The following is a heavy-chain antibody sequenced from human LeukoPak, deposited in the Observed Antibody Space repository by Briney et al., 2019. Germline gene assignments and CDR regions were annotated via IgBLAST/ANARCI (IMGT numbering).Heavy chain of an antibody. CDR2: ISSSSSYI. J-gene: IGHJ4*02. CDR3: ARDKDFLFDY. V-gene: IGHV3-21*01. CDR1: GFTFSSYA. D-gene: IGHD3-3*01. Sequence: GGSLRLSCAASGFTFSSYAMSWVRQAPGKGLEWVSSISSSSSYIYYADSVKGRFTISRDNAKNSLYLQMNSLRAEDTAVYYCARDKDFLFDYWGQGTLVTVSS.